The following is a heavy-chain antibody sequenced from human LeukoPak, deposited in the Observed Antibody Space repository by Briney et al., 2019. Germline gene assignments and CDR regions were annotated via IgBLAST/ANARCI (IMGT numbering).Heavy chain of an antibody. Sequence: PSETLSLTCTVSGGSISGFYWSWIRQSPGKGLEWIGNIYYSGSTKYNPSLKSRVTISVDTSKNQFSLKLTSVSSEDTAVYYCARAVAGTPYFDYWGQGTLVTVSS. D-gene: IGHD6-19*01. CDR3: ARAVAGTPYFDY. V-gene: IGHV4-59*01. CDR1: GGSISGFY. CDR2: IYYSGST. J-gene: IGHJ4*02.